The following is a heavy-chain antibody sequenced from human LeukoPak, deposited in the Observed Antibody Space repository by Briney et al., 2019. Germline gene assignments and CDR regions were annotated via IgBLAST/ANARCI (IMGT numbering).Heavy chain of an antibody. CDR1: GGTFSSYA. V-gene: IGHV1-69*04. D-gene: IGHD3-22*01. CDR2: IIPILGIA. CDR3: AREGDYYDSSPDY. Sequence: SVKVSCKASGGTFSSYAISWVRPAPGQGLEWMGRIIPILGIATYAQKFQGRVTITADKSTSTAYMELSSLRSEDTAVYYCAREGDYYDSSPDYWGQGTLVTVSS. J-gene: IGHJ4*02.